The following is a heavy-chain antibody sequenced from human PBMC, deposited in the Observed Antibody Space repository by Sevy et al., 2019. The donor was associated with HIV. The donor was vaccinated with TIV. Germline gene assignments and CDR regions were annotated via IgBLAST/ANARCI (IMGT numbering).Heavy chain of an antibody. Sequence: GGSLRLSCAASGFTFSSYAMHWVRQAPGKGLEWVAVISYDGSNKYYADSVKGRFTISRDNSKNTLYLQMNSLRAEDTXVYYCARGERYDFWSGYYPSGKVYPGLYYYYGMDVWGQGTTVTVSS. D-gene: IGHD3-3*01. CDR2: ISYDGSNK. CDR1: GFTFSSYA. J-gene: IGHJ6*02. V-gene: IGHV3-30-3*01. CDR3: ARGERYDFWSGYYPSGKVYPGLYYYYGMDV.